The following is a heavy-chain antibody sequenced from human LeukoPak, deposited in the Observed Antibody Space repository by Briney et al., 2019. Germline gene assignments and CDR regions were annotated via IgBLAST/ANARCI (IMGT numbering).Heavy chain of an antibody. D-gene: IGHD3-10*01. Sequence: GGSLRLSCAASGFTFSSYGMHWVRQAPGKGLEWVAVIWYDGSNKYYADSVKGRFTISRDSSKNTLYLQMNSLRAEDTAVYYCARDLMVRGVLFDYWGQGTLVTVSS. J-gene: IGHJ4*02. CDR3: ARDLMVRGVLFDY. V-gene: IGHV3-33*01. CDR2: IWYDGSNK. CDR1: GFTFSSYG.